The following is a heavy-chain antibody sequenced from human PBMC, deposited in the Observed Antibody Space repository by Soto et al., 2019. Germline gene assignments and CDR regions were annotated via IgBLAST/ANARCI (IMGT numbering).Heavy chain of an antibody. J-gene: IGHJ2*01. CDR2: ISSSSSYI. D-gene: IGHD2-15*01. CDR3: ARETYCSGGSCYFILWYFDL. Sequence: EVQLVESGGGLVKPGGSLRLSCAASGFTFSSYSMNWVRQAPGKGLEWVSSISSSSSYIYYADSVKGRFTISRDNAKNSLYLQMNSLRAEDTAVYYCARETYCSGGSCYFILWYFDLWGRGTLVPVSS. CDR1: GFTFSSYS. V-gene: IGHV3-21*01.